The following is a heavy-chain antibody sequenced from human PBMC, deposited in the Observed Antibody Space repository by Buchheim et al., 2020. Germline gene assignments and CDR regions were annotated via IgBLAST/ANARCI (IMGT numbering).Heavy chain of an antibody. CDR2: ISGSDYTT. D-gene: IGHD6-19*01. Sequence: EVHLLESGGGLVQPGGSLRLSCAASGFTFSSYAMSWVRQAPGKGLEWVSSISGSDYTTYYGDSVKGRFTIPRDNAKNTLYLQMNSLRAEDTAVYYCAKGGGSGWYGGWGQGTL. CDR3: AKGGGSGWYGG. J-gene: IGHJ4*02. V-gene: IGHV3-23*01. CDR1: GFTFSSYA.